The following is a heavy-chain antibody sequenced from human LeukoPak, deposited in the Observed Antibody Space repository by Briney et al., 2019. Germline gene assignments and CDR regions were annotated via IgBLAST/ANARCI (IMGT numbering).Heavy chain of an antibody. J-gene: IGHJ4*02. Sequence: ASVKVSCKASGYTFTGYYIHWVRQAPGQGLEWMGWINPNSGGTNYAQKFQGRVTMTRDTSISTAYMELSRLRSDDTAVYYCARGTYGRDGYNLDYWGQGTLVTVSS. CDR2: INPNSGGT. CDR1: GYTFTGYY. V-gene: IGHV1-2*02. D-gene: IGHD5-24*01. CDR3: ARGTYGRDGYNLDY.